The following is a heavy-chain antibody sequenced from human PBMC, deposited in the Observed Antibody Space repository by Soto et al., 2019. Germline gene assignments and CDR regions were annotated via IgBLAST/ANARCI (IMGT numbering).Heavy chain of an antibody. D-gene: IGHD3-22*01. V-gene: IGHV3-30*18. CDR2: ISYDGSNK. CDR3: AKARAYYYDSSALGDY. Sequence: QVQLVESGGGVVQPGRSLRLSCAASGFTFSSYGMHWVRQAPGKGLEWVAVISYDGSNKYYADSVKGRFTISRDNSKNPLYLQMNSLRAEDTAVYYCAKARAYYYDSSALGDYWGQGTLVTVSS. J-gene: IGHJ4*02. CDR1: GFTFSSYG.